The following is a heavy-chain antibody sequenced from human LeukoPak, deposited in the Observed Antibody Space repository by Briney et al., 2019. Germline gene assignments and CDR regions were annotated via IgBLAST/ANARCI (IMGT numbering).Heavy chain of an antibody. D-gene: IGHD7-27*01. CDR1: GGTFSSYA. J-gene: IGHJ4*02. V-gene: IGHV1-69*13. Sequence: GASVKVSCKASGGTFSSYAINWVRQAPGQGLEWLGGIIPIFGTANYAQKFQGRVTITADESTSTAYMELRSLRSEDTAVYYCARDVGRELGDYWGQGTLVTVSS. CDR3: ARDVGRELGDY. CDR2: IIPIFGTA.